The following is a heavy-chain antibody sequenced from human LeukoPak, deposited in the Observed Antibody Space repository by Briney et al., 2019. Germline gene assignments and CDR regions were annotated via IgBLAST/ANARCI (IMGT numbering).Heavy chain of an antibody. J-gene: IGHJ3*02. CDR2: IWYDGSNK. CDR3: ARGKGDAYRDAFDI. V-gene: IGHV3-33*01. D-gene: IGHD2-21*02. Sequence: GGSLRLSCAASGFTFGSYGMHWARQAPGKGLEWVAVIWYDGSNKYYADSVKGRFTISRDNSKNTLYLQMNSLRAEDTAVYYCARGKGDAYRDAFDIWGQGTMVTVSS. CDR1: GFTFGSYG.